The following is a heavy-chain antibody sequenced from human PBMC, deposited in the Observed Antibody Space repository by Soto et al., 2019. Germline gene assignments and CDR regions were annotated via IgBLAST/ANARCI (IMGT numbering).Heavy chain of an antibody. CDR3: APLSVSLSGPYGIHV. J-gene: IGHJ6*02. Sequence: SETLSITSGVSGYSVNSRDYYWAWMRQPPGKGLEWIGSMFYSGLTYYNPSLKSRVTLSVDTSKTQFSVRLNSVTAAATAVYFCAPLSVSLSGPYGIHVWGQGTTVTVSS. CDR2: MFYSGLT. CDR1: GYSVNSRDYY. V-gene: IGHV4-39*01. D-gene: IGHD2-8*01.